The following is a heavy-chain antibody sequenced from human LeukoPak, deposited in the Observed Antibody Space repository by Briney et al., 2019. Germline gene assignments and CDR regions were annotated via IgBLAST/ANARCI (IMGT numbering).Heavy chain of an antibody. V-gene: IGHV1-69*01. Sequence: SVKVSCKASGGTFSSYAISWVRQAPGQGLEWMGGVIPFFGTANYAQRIQGRVTITADESTSTAYMELSSLRSEDTAVYYCARDGVAVAGTEDWGQGTLVTVSS. CDR2: VIPFFGTA. D-gene: IGHD6-19*01. CDR1: GGTFSSYA. J-gene: IGHJ4*02. CDR3: ARDGVAVAGTED.